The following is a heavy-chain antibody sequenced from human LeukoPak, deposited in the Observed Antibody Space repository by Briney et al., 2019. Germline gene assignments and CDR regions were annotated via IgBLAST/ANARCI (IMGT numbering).Heavy chain of an antibody. J-gene: IGHJ4*02. CDR2: INPSGGST. Sequence: ASVKVSCKASGYTFTSYYMHWVRQAPGLGLEWMGIINPSGGSTSYAQKFQGRVTMTRDTSTSTVYMELSSLRSDDRAVYYCANYRTTVTTVVAPDFDYGGQGTLVTVSS. CDR3: ANYRTTVTTVVAPDFDY. V-gene: IGHV1-46*01. D-gene: IGHD4-11*01. CDR1: GYTFTSYY.